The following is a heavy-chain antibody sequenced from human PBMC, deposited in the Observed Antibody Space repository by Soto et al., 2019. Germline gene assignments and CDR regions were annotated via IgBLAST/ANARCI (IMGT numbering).Heavy chain of an antibody. J-gene: IGHJ3*02. CDR3: AGPPIVGVPAAMEGPGAFDI. V-gene: IGHV4-4*02. CDR2: IYHSGST. Sequence: SETLSLTCAVSSGSISSSNWWSWVRQPPGKGLEWIGEIYHSGSTNYNPSLKSRVTISVDKSKNQFSLKLSSVTAADTAVYYGAGPPIVGVPAAMEGPGAFDIGGKGTRVTV. CDR1: SGSISSSNW. D-gene: IGHD2-2*01.